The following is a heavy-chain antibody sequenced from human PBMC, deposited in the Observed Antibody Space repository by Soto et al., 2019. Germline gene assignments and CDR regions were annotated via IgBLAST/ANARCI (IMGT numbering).Heavy chain of an antibody. CDR2: IYYSGST. CDR3: ARGGWYVDY. D-gene: IGHD6-19*01. CDR1: GGSMSGNY. V-gene: IGHV4-59*01. J-gene: IGHJ4*02. Sequence: SETLSLTCSVSGGSMSGNYWSWIQQPPGKGLEWIGYIYYSGSTNYNPSLKSRVTISVDTSKNQFSLKLTSVTAADTAVYFCARGGWYVDYWGQGTLVTVSS.